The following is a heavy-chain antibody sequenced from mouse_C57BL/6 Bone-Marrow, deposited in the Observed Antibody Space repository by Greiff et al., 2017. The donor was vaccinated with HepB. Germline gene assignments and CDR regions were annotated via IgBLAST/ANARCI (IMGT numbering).Heavy chain of an antibody. D-gene: IGHD2-3*01. CDR1: GFSLTSYG. CDR3: ARDDGYYEDYYAMDY. CDR2: IWSGGST. J-gene: IGHJ4*01. Sequence: VNVVESGPGLVQPSQSLSITCTVSGFSLTSYGVHWVRQSPAKGLEWLGVIWSGGSTDYNAAFISRLSISKDNSKSQVFFKMNSLQADDTAIYYCARDDGYYEDYYAMDYWGQGTSVTVSS. V-gene: IGHV2-2*01.